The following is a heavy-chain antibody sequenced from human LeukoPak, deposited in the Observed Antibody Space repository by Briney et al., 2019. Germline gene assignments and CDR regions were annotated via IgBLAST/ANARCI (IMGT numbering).Heavy chain of an antibody. V-gene: IGHV3-23*01. Sequence: GGSLRLSCAASGFTFRSYAMSWVRQAPGKGLESVSAISGGGANTYYADSVKGRFTISRDNSKNTLYLQMNSLRAEDTAVYYCAKDRTCSSPSCHCDYWGQGTLVTVSS. J-gene: IGHJ4*02. CDR2: ISGGGANT. CDR3: AKDRTCSSPSCHCDY. CDR1: GFTFRSYA. D-gene: IGHD2-2*01.